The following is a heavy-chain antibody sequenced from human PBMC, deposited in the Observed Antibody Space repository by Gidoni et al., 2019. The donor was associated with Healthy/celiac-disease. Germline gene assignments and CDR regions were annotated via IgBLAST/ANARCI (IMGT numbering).Heavy chain of an antibody. D-gene: IGHD1-26*01. CDR2: IAYDGSNK. CDR3: ARSSGGWELEGYFDY. Sequence: QVQLVESGGGVVQPGRSLRLSCAASGFTFSSYAMHWVRQAPGKGLEWVAVIAYDGSNKYYADSVKGRFTISRDNSKNTLYLQMNSLRAEDTAVYYCARSSGGWELEGYFDYWGQGTLVTVSS. V-gene: IGHV3-30*04. J-gene: IGHJ4*02. CDR1: GFTFSSYA.